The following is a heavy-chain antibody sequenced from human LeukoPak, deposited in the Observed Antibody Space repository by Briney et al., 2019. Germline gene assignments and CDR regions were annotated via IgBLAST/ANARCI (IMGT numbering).Heavy chain of an antibody. V-gene: IGHV3-33*01. CDR2: IWYDGSNK. J-gene: IGHJ4*02. D-gene: IGHD6-19*01. Sequence: PGGSLRLSCAASGFIFSSSGMHWVRQTPGKGLEWVGIIWYDGSNKYYADSVKGRFTISRDNAKNTVYLQMNSLRVEGTAVYYCARDQGTSGGWPAVGRMGYFDYWGQGTLVTVSS. CDR1: GFIFSSSG. CDR3: ARDQGTSGGWPAVGRMGYFDY.